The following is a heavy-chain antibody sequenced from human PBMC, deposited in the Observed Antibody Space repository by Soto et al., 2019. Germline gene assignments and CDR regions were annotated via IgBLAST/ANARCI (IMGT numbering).Heavy chain of an antibody. J-gene: IGHJ6*02. CDR1: GFTFSSYA. CDR3: AKDQDITIFGVVGIFGMDV. Sequence: GGSLRLSCAASGFTFSSYAMSWVRQAPGKGLEWVSAISGSGGSTYYADSVKGRFTISRDNSKNTLYLQMNSLRAEDTAVYYCAKDQDITIFGVVGIFGMDVWGQGTTVTVSS. D-gene: IGHD3-3*01. V-gene: IGHV3-23*01. CDR2: ISGSGGST.